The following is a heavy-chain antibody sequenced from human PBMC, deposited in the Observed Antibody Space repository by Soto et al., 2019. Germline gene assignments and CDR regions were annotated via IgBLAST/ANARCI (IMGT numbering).Heavy chain of an antibody. J-gene: IGHJ5*02. CDR3: VKDRSGYSNWFDP. D-gene: IGHD5-18*01. CDR1: GFTFSSYA. CDR2: ISSNGGST. Sequence: GGSLRLSCSASGFTFSSYAMHWVRQAPGKGLEYVSAISSNGGSTYYADSVKGRFTISRDNSKNTLYLQMSSLRAEDTAVYYCVKDRSGYSNWFDPWGQGTLVTVSS. V-gene: IGHV3-64D*06.